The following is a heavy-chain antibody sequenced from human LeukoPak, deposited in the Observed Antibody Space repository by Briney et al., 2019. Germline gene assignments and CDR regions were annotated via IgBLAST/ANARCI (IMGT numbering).Heavy chain of an antibody. CDR2: IKQDGSEK. Sequence: HPGGSLRLSCAASGFAFNTYSMNWVRQAPGKGLEWVANIKQDGSEKYYVDSVKGRFTISRDNAKNSLYLQMNSLRAEDTAVYYCARAVRGVIPNYYYYMDVWGKGTTVTISS. J-gene: IGHJ6*03. D-gene: IGHD3-10*01. V-gene: IGHV3-7*01. CDR1: GFAFNTYS. CDR3: ARAVRGVIPNYYYYMDV.